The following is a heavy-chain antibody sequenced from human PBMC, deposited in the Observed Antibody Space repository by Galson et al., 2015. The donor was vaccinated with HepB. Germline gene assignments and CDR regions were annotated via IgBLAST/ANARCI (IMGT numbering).Heavy chain of an antibody. J-gene: IGHJ4*02. CDR1: GFTFSSYS. CDR2: ISSSSSYI. CDR3: ARDGRVTGGFDY. V-gene: IGHV3-21*01. D-gene: IGHD2-8*02. Sequence: SLRLSCAASGFTFSSYSMNWVRQAPGKGLEWVSSISSSSSYIYYADSVKGRFTISRDNAKNSLYLQMNSLRAEDTAVYYCARDGRVTGGFDYWGQGTLVTVSS.